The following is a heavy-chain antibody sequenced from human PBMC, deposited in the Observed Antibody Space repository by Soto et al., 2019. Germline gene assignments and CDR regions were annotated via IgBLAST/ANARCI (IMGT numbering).Heavy chain of an antibody. CDR1: GYTFTGYY. J-gene: IGHJ6*03. Sequence: GASVKVSCKASGYTFTGYYMHWVRQAPGQGLEWMGWINPNSGGTNYAQKFQGWVTMTRDTSISTAYMELSRLRSDDTAVYYCARAKAYSRSWYKSSYYYYMDVWGKGTTVTVSS. CDR3: ARAKAYSRSWYKSSYYYYMDV. V-gene: IGHV1-2*04. D-gene: IGHD6-13*01. CDR2: INPNSGGT.